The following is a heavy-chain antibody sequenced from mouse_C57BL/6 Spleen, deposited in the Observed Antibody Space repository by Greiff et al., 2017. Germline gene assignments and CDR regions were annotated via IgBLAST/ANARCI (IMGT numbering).Heavy chain of an antibody. CDR3: ARRNYYGSSYYFDY. Sequence: VKLMESDAELVKPGASVKISCKVSGYTFTDHTIHWMKQRPEQGLEWIGYIYPRDGSTKYNEKFKGKATLTAAKSSSTAYMPLNSLTSEDSAVYFCARRNYYGSSYYFDYWGQGTTLTVSS. CDR2: IYPRDGST. V-gene: IGHV1-78*01. CDR1: GYTFTDHT. D-gene: IGHD1-1*01. J-gene: IGHJ2*01.